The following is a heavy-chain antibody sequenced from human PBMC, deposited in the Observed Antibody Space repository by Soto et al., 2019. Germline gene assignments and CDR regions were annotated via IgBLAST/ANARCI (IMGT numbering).Heavy chain of an antibody. CDR1: GFTFSDYY. Sequence: QVQLVESGGGLVKPGGPLRLSCAASGFTFSDYYMSWIRQAPGKGLEWVSYISSSGSTIYYADSVKGRFTISRDNAKNSLYLQMNSLRAEDTAVYYCASDYQVAATHDAFDIWGQGTMVTVSS. V-gene: IGHV3-11*01. D-gene: IGHD2-15*01. CDR3: ASDYQVAATHDAFDI. CDR2: ISSSGSTI. J-gene: IGHJ3*02.